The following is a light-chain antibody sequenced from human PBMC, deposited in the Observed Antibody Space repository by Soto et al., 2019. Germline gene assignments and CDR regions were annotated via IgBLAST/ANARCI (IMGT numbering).Light chain of an antibody. CDR3: TSYTSSSIFYV. J-gene: IGLJ1*01. CDR1: SSNVGGYNF. V-gene: IGLV2-14*01. Sequence: QPALTQPASLSGSPDQSITTPCTGTSSNVGGYNFVSWFQHHPGKAPKVMIYEVSNRPSGVSNRFSGSKSGNTASLTISGLQAEDEADYYCTSYTSSSIFYVFGTGTKVTVL. CDR2: EVS.